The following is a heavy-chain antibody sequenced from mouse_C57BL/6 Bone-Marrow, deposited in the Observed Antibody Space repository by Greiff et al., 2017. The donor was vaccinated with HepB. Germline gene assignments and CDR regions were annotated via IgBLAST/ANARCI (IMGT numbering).Heavy chain of an antibody. CDR3: AREITTVVEWYFDV. CDR1: GYTFTSYW. J-gene: IGHJ1*03. D-gene: IGHD1-1*01. V-gene: IGHV1-69*01. Sequence: QVQLQQPGAELVMPGASVKLSCKASGYTFTSYWIHWVKQRPGQGLEWIGEIDPSDSYTNYNQKFKGKSTLTVDKSSSTAYMQLSSLTSEDSAVYYCAREITTVVEWYFDVWGTGTTVTVSS. CDR2: IDPSDSYT.